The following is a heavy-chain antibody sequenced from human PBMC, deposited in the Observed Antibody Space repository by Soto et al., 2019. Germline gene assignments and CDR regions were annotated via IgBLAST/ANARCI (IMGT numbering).Heavy chain of an antibody. D-gene: IGHD2-2*01. V-gene: IGHV1-18*04. Sequence: VASVKVSCKASGYTFTSYGISWVRQAPGQGLEWMGWISPYNGHTQFVQRFQGRVSMTTDTSTKTAYMELRNLRSDDTAHYYCARDLTIVPATHPRLENYGMDVWGQGTTVTVSS. CDR2: ISPYNGHT. J-gene: IGHJ6*02. CDR3: ARDLTIVPATHPRLENYGMDV. CDR1: GYTFTSYG.